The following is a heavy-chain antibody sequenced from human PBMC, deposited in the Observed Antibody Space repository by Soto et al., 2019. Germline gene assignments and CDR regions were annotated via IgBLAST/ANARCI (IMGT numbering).Heavy chain of an antibody. CDR1: GFTFSSYA. Sequence: PGGSLRLSCAASGFTFSSYAMSWVRQAPGKGLEWVSAISSNGVGTYYAKSVQGRFTISRDNSKNTVYLQMGSLRLEDMVVYYCARRARPDFYYMDVWGKGTTVPVSS. CDR2: ISSNGVGT. CDR3: ARRARPDFYYMDV. J-gene: IGHJ6*03. V-gene: IGHV3-64*01. D-gene: IGHD6-6*01.